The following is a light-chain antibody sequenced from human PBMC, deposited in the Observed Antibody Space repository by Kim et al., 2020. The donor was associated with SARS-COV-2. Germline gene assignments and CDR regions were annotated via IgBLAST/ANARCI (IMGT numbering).Light chain of an antibody. J-gene: IGKJ1*01. CDR2: DAS. CDR3: QQYNKWART. Sequence: VSPGERATLSCTASQSVSSNLAWYQQKPGQAPRLLISDASTRATGIPARFSGGGSGTDFTLTISSLQSEDFAVYYCQQYNKWARTFGQGTKVDIK. V-gene: IGKV3-15*01. CDR1: QSVSSN.